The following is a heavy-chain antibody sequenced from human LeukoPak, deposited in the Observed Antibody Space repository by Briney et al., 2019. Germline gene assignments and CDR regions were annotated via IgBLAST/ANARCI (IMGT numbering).Heavy chain of an antibody. Sequence: AETLSLTCTVCVHSISSCYWRWIRRPPRRGVGWVGYIYCSGSTNYNPPLKSRVTISVDTSKNQFSLQLSSVTAEYTAVYYCARAQGITIFGADYYYGMDVWGQGTTVTVSS. CDR3: ARAQGITIFGADYYYGMDV. J-gene: IGHJ6*02. V-gene: IGHV4-59*13. D-gene: IGHD3-3*01. CDR2: IYCSGST. CDR1: VHSISSCY.